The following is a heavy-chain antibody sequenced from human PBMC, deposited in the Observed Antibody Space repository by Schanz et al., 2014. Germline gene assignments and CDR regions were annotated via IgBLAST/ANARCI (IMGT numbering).Heavy chain of an antibody. CDR2: ISGSGGST. CDR1: GFTFSPYW. J-gene: IGHJ6*03. Sequence: EVQLVESGGGLVQPGGSLRLSCGSSGFTFSPYWMHWVRQAPGKGLVWVSAISGSGGSTYYADSVKGRFTISRDNSKNTLYLQMKSLRAEDTAVYYCARVKYCTITRCYRTETEGIYYMDVWGKGTTVTVSS. D-gene: IGHD2-2*01. V-gene: IGHV3-23*04. CDR3: ARVKYCTITRCYRTETEGIYYMDV.